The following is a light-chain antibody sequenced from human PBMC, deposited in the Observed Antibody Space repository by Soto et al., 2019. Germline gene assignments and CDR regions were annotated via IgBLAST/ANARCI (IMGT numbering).Light chain of an antibody. V-gene: IGKV3-11*01. CDR3: QQRHMWPIT. Sequence: EVMLTQYPVTLSLHPGERATLSCRASQSFRGLLAWYQQKPGQAPRLLIYDAYNRATGIPPRFSGSGSGTDFTVTISSLEPEDSAVYYCQQRHMWPITFGQGTRLEIK. J-gene: IGKJ5*01. CDR2: DAY. CDR1: QSFRGL.